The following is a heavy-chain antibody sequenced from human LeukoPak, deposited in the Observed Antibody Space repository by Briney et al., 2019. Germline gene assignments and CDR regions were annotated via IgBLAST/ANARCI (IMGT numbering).Heavy chain of an antibody. CDR2: IYSGGST. D-gene: IGHD5-18*01. V-gene: IGHV3-53*01. J-gene: IGHJ4*02. CDR1: GFTVSSNY. CDR3: ASGDTAMVTAFDY. Sequence: PGGSLRLSCAASGFTVSSNYMSWVRQAPGKGLEWVSAIYSGGSTYYADSVKGRFTISRDNSKNTLYLQMNSLRAEDTAVYYCASGDTAMVTAFDYWGQGTLVTVSS.